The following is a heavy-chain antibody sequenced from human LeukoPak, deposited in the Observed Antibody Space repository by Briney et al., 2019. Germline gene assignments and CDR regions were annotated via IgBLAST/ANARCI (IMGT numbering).Heavy chain of an antibody. CDR1: ARSISSYY. D-gene: IGHD6-13*01. V-gene: IGHV4-59*01. CDR2: IYYSGST. Sequence: SQTLSLTCTVSARSISSYYWSCIRPPPGNGLEWIGYIYYSGSTNYHPSLKSRVNISVDTSKNQFSLKLSSVTAAGTAVYYCARSRVFRGLDPWRQGTLVTVSS. J-gene: IGHJ5*02. CDR3: ARSRVFRGLDP.